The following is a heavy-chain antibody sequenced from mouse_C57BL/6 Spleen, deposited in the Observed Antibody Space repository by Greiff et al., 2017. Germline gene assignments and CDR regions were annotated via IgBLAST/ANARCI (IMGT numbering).Heavy chain of an antibody. V-gene: IGHV1-54*01. D-gene: IGHD2-5*01. CDR3: AVGGSNYWYGD. CDR1: GYAFTNYL. CDR2: INPGSGGT. Sequence: VQLQQSGAELVRPGTSVKVSCKASGYAFTNYLIEWVRQRPGQGLEWIGVINPGSGGTNYNEKFKGKATLTADKSSSTAYMQLSSLASEYSADYCCAVGGSNYWYGDWGQGTMVTVAA. J-gene: IGHJ3*01.